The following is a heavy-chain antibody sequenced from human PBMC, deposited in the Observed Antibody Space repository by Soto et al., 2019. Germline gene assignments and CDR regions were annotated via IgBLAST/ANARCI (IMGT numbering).Heavy chain of an antibody. CDR3: ARDVMVRGVSVDYYYGMDV. Sequence: PSETLSLTCTVSGGSISSGGYYWSWIRQHPGKGLEWIGYIYYSGSTYYNPSLKSRVTISVDTPKNQFSLKLSSVTAADTAVYYCARDVMVRGVSVDYYYGMDVWGQGTTGTVSS. CDR2: IYYSGST. J-gene: IGHJ6*02. D-gene: IGHD3-10*01. V-gene: IGHV4-31*03. CDR1: GGSISSGGYY.